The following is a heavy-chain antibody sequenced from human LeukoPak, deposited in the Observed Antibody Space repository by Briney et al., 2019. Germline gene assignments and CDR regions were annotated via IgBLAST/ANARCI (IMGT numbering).Heavy chain of an antibody. CDR3: ARDSSRFLEWSFDP. Sequence: SETLSLTCTVSGGSISSSSYYWGWIRQPPGKGLEWIGSIYYSGSTYYNPSLKSRVTISVDTSKNQFSLKLSSVTAADTAVYYCARDSSRFLEWSFDPWGQGTLVTVSS. J-gene: IGHJ5*02. V-gene: IGHV4-39*07. CDR2: IYYSGST. D-gene: IGHD3-3*01. CDR1: GGSISSSSYY.